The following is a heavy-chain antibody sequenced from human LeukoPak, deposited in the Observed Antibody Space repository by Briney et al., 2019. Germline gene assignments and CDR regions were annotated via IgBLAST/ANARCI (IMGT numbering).Heavy chain of an antibody. CDR3: VYENLSSSDY. J-gene: IGHJ4*02. CDR2: IKSKTDGGTT. D-gene: IGHD6-6*01. Sequence: GGSLRLSCAASGFTFSNAWMSWVRQAPGKGLEWVGRIKSKTDGGTTDYAAPVKGRFTISRDDSKTTLYLQMSSLKIEDTAVYYCVYENLSSSDYWGQGTLVTVSS. V-gene: IGHV3-15*01. CDR1: GFTFSNAW.